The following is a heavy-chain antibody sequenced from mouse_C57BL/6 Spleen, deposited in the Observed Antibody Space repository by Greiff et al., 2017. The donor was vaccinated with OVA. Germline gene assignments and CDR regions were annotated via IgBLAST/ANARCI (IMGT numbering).Heavy chain of an antibody. CDR2: INYDGSST. CDR3: ARVYYYAMDY. J-gene: IGHJ4*01. Sequence: EVKLVESEGGLVQPGSSMKLSCTASGFTFSDYYMAWVRQVPEKGLEWVANINYDGSSTYYLDSLKSRFIISSDNAKNILYLQMSSLKSEDTATYYCARVYYYAMDYWGQGTSVTVSS. CDR1: GFTFSDYY. V-gene: IGHV5-16*01.